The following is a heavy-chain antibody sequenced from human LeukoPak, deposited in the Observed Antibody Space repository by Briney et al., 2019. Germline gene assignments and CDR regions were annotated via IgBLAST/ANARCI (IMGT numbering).Heavy chain of an antibody. CDR1: GFIFNNYA. D-gene: IGHD6-13*01. CDR3: AKADIAAAGTGSDY. CDR2: ISGSGGST. Sequence: PGGSLRLSCAASGFIFNNYAMSWVRQAPGKGLEWVSAISGSGGSTYYADSVKGRFTISRDNSKNTLYPQMNSLRAEDTAVYYCAKADIAAAGTGSDYWGQGTLVTVSS. J-gene: IGHJ4*02. V-gene: IGHV3-23*01.